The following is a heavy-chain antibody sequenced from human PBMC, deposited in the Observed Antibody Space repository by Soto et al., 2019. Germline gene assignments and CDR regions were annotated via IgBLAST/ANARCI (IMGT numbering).Heavy chain of an antibody. V-gene: IGHV3-21*01. CDR3: ARDEGDFWSGGDKSFDP. Sequence: EVQLVESGGGLVKPGGSLRLSCAASGFTFSSYSMNWVRQAPGKGLEWVSSISSSSSYIYYADSVKGRFTISRDNAKNSLYLQMNSLRAEDTAVYYCARDEGDFWSGGDKSFDPWGQGTLVTVSS. CDR1: GFTFSSYS. J-gene: IGHJ5*02. CDR2: ISSSSSYI. D-gene: IGHD3-3*01.